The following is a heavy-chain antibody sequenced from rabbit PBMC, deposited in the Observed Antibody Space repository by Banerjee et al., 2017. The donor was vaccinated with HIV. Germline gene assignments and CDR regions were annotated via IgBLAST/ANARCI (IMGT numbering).Heavy chain of an antibody. J-gene: IGHJ4*01. D-gene: IGHD6-1*01. CDR2: ILTFSGYT. V-gene: IGHV1S40*01. CDR1: GFSFSSGYE. Sequence: QSLEESGGGLVKPEGSLTLTCKASGFSFSSGYEMCWVRQAPGKGLELIGCILTFSGYTWYASWAKGRFTISKTSSTTVTLQMTSLTGADTATYFCARGLYTGYAGDGYATYFNLWGQGTLVTVS. CDR3: ARGLYTGYAGDGYATYFNL.